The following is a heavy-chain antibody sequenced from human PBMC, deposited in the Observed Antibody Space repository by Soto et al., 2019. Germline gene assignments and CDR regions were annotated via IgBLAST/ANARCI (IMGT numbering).Heavy chain of an antibody. J-gene: IGHJ5*02. CDR3: AKGAVGAMIVVVIRGP. D-gene: IGHD3-22*01. CDR2: ISYDGSNK. CDR1: GFTFSSYG. Sequence: GGSLRLSCAASGFTFSSYGMHWVRQAPGKGLEWVAVISYDGSNKYYADSVKGRFTISRDNSKNTLYLQMNSLRAEDTAVYYCAKGAVGAMIVVVIRGPWGQGTLVTVSS. V-gene: IGHV3-30*18.